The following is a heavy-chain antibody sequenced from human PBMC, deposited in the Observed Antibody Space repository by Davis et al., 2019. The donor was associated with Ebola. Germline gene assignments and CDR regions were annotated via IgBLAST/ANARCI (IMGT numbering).Heavy chain of an antibody. CDR1: GFTFSSSA. Sequence: GGSLRLSCAASGFTFSSSAMTWVRQAPGKGLEWVSAISGDGRSTYYSDSVKGRFTISRDNSKNTLYLQMNTLRADDTAIYYCTRGLVGPTHYWGQGTLVTVSS. J-gene: IGHJ4*02. CDR2: ISGDGRST. CDR3: TRGLVGPTHY. V-gene: IGHV3-23*01. D-gene: IGHD1-26*01.